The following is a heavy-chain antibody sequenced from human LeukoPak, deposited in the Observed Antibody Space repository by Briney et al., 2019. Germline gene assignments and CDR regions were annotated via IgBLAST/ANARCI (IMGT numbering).Heavy chain of an antibody. CDR1: GFTSSDYA. CDR3: AKLKGASALLGFDT. V-gene: IGHV3-23*01. Sequence: GGSLRLSCSASGFTSSDYAMSWVGQAPGKGREWVSGISDSGGDTYYADSVKGRFTISRDNSKDTLYPQMNSLRADDTAVYYSAKLKGASALLGFDTWGQGETVTASS. D-gene: IGHD1-26*01. J-gene: IGHJ3*02. CDR2: ISDSGGDT.